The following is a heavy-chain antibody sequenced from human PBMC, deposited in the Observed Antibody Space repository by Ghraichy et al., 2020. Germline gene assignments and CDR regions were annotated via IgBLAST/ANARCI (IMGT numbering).Heavy chain of an antibody. CDR3: ARIGDWNRKGFDY. V-gene: IGHV4-39*01. Sequence: SQTLSLTCTVSGGSISSSSYYWGWIRQPPGKGLEWIGSIYYSGSTYYNPSLKSRVTISADTSKNQFSLKLSSVTAADTAVYYCARIGDWNRKGFDYWGQGTLVTVSS. J-gene: IGHJ4*02. CDR1: GGSISSSSYY. CDR2: IYYSGST. D-gene: IGHD1-1*01.